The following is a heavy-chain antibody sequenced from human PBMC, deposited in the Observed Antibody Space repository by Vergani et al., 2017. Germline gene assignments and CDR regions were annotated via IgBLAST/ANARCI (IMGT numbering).Heavy chain of an antibody. CDR1: GGTFSSYA. J-gene: IGHJ6*02. Sequence: QVQLVQSGAEVKKPGSSVKVSCKASGGTFSSYAISWVRQAPGQGLEWMGGIIPIFGTANYAQKFQGRVTITADKSTSTAYMELSSLRSEDTAVYYCARESTRHYDIVKDYGMDVWGQGTTVTVSS. CDR2: IIPIFGTA. D-gene: IGHD3-9*01. V-gene: IGHV1-69*06. CDR3: ARESTRHYDIVKDYGMDV.